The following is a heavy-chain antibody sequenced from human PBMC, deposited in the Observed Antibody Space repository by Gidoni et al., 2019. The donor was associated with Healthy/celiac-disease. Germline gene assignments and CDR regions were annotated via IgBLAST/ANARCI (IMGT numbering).Heavy chain of an antibody. J-gene: IGHJ4*02. Sequence: QVHLQASGPGLVKPSETLSLPFTVSGGSLSSPYWSWFRQPPGKGLECVGYIFYSGSTNYNPALKSRVTISEDTSKSQFSLKLSAVTAADTAVYYCARSIAAAGTFDYWGQGTLVTVSS. CDR2: IFYSGST. V-gene: IGHV4-59*08. CDR1: GGSLSSPY. CDR3: ARSIAAAGTFDY. D-gene: IGHD6-13*01.